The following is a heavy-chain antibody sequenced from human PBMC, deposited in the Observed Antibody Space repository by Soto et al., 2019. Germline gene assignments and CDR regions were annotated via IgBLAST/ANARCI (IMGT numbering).Heavy chain of an antibody. J-gene: IGHJ4*02. CDR1: GGSISSGGYS. V-gene: IGHV4-30-2*01. CDR3: ARGGAGSGYYLFDY. CDR2: IYDSGST. Sequence: QLQLQESGSGLVKPSQTLSLTCGVSGGSISSGGYSWTWIRQPPGKGLEWIGYIYDSGSTYYNPSLKSRVTITLDRSKNQFSLELSCVTAADTAVYYCARGGAGSGYYLFDYWGQGTLVTVYS. D-gene: IGHD3-22*01.